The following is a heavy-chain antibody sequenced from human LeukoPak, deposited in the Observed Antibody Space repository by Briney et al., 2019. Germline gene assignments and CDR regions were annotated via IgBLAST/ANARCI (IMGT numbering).Heavy chain of an antibody. J-gene: IGHJ4*02. D-gene: IGHD5-24*01. V-gene: IGHV3-23*01. CDR1: GFTFSSYA. CDR2: ISGSGGST. Sequence: GGSLRLSCAASGFTFSSYAMSWVRQAPGKGLEWVSAISGSGGSTYYADSVEGRFTISRDNSKNTLYLQMNSLRAEDTAVYYCAKTSRDGYNKYYFDYWGQGTLVTVSS. CDR3: AKTSRDGYNKYYFDY.